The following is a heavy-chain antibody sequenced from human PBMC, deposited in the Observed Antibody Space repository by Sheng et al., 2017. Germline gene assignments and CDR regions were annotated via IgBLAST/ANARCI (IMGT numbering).Heavy chain of an antibody. CDR2: IYSSGST. Sequence: QLQLQESGPGLVKPSETLSFTCTVSGGSISSSSYYWGWIRQSPGKGLEWIGSIYSSGSTYYTPSLKSRVTISVDTSKNQFSLRVRSVTAADTAVYYCARDRRYCSSATCPGGFDYWGQGTLVTVSS. D-gene: IGHD2-2*01. J-gene: IGHJ4*02. V-gene: IGHV4-39*07. CDR1: GGSISSSSYY. CDR3: ARDRRYCSSATCPGGFDY.